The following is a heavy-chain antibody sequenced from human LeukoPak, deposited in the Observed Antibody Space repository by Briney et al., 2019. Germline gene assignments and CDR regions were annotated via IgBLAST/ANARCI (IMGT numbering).Heavy chain of an antibody. V-gene: IGHV3-21*01. J-gene: IGHJ4*02. D-gene: IGHD2-15*01. Sequence: GGSLRLSCAASGFAFSSYSMNWVRQAPGKGLEWVSSISSSSYIYYADSVKGRFTISRNNAKNSLYLQMNSLRAEDTAVYYCARRYCSGGSCFLWPDYWGQGTLVTVSS. CDR2: ISSSSYI. CDR3: ARRYCSGGSCFLWPDY. CDR1: GFAFSSYS.